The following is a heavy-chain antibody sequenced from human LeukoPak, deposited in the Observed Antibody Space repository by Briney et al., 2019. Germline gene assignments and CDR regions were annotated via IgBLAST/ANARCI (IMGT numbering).Heavy chain of an antibody. CDR3: ARTYNDFWSGYSHDAFEM. D-gene: IGHD3-3*01. Sequence: GGSLRLSCAASGFTFSSYWMNWVRQAPGKGLEWVANIKEDGSETYYVDSVKGRFTISRDSAKNSLYLQMNSLRAEDTAVYYCARTYNDFWSGYSHDAFEMWGQGTKVTVSS. CDR2: IKEDGSET. CDR1: GFTFSSYW. V-gene: IGHV3-7*01. J-gene: IGHJ3*02.